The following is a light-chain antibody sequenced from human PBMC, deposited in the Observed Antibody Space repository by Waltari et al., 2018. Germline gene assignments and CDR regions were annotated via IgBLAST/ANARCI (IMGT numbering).Light chain of an antibody. CDR3: QKYDRAPFT. Sequence: DIQMTQSPSFLSASVGHTVPITCRASQAISDYLAWYQQQAGKTPRLLMFSASTLQSGVPSSFSGSGSGTDFSLTISNLQPEDVATYFCQKYDRAPFTFGSGTKIDVK. CDR2: SAS. J-gene: IGKJ4*01. V-gene: IGKV1-27*01. CDR1: QAISDY.